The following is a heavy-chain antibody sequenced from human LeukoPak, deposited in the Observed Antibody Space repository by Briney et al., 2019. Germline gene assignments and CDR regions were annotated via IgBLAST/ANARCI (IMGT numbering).Heavy chain of an antibody. CDR1: GFTVSSNY. D-gene: IGHD4-23*01. V-gene: IGHV3-53*01. CDR3: ARDDRTTVVIDY. CDR2: IYSGGST. J-gene: IGHJ4*02. Sequence: GGSLRLSCAASGFTVSSNYMSWVRQAPGKGLEWVSVIYSGGSTYYADSVKGRFTISRDNAKNSLYLQMNSLRAEDTAVYYCARDDRTTVVIDYWGQGTLVTVSS.